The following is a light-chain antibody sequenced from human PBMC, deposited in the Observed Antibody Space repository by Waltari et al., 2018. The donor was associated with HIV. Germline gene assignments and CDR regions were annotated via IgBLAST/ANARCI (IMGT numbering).Light chain of an antibody. J-gene: IGLJ2*01. CDR1: SNDVGASDS. Sequence: QSSLTQPPSAAGSPGQSVTISCTGTSNDVGASDSVSWYQQHPGRAPKLLIYEVAKRPSGVPDRFSGSKSGNTASLTVSGLQAEDDGDYYCSSYADNIADLFGRGTKLAVL. CDR2: EVA. CDR3: SSYADNIADL. V-gene: IGLV2-8*01.